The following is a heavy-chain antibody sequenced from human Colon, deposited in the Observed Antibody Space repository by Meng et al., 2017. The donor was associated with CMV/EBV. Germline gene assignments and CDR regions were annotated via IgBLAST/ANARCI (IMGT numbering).Heavy chain of an antibody. CDR2: ISNSGDTT. J-gene: IGHJ6*02. V-gene: IGHV3-23*01. Sequence: GGSLRLSCAASGFTFSNHAMSWVRQVPGKGLEWVSGISNSGDTTYSPDSVKGRFTISRDNSKNILYLQMRGLRAEDTAVYYCAREPYQRLEPYYYSMDVWGQGTTVTVSS. D-gene: IGHD2-2*01. CDR1: GFTFSNHA. CDR3: AREPYQRLEPYYYSMDV.